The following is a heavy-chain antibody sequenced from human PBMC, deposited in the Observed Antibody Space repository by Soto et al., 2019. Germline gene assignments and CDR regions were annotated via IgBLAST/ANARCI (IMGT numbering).Heavy chain of an antibody. V-gene: IGHV4-31*03. D-gene: IGHD1-7*01. CDR1: GGSISSGGYY. CDR3: ARGNWNYGTGNAFDI. Sequence: PSETLSLTCTVSGGSISSGGYYWSWIRQHPGKGLEWIGYIYYSGSTYYNPSFKSRVTISVDTSKNQFSLKLSSVTAADTAVYYCARGNWNYGTGNAFDIWGQGTMVTVSS. CDR2: IYYSGST. J-gene: IGHJ3*02.